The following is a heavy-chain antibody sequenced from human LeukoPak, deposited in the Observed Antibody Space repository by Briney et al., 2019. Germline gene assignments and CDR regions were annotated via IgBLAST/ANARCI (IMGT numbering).Heavy chain of an antibody. CDR3: ASRPYYGSGSYSGFDP. Sequence: ASVKVSCKASGGTFSSYAISWVRQAPGQGLEWMGRIIPIPGIANYAQKFQGRVTITADKSTSTAYMGLSSLRSEDTAVYYCASRPYYGSGSYSGFDPWGQGTLVTVSS. V-gene: IGHV1-69*04. CDR1: GGTFSSYA. CDR2: IIPIPGIA. J-gene: IGHJ5*02. D-gene: IGHD3-10*01.